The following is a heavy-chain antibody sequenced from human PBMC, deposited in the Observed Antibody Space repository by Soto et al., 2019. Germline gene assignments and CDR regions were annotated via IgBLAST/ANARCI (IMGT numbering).Heavy chain of an antibody. D-gene: IGHD3-10*01. CDR3: VLRFAVVGGVLNPLYYGRDV. V-gene: IGHV1-3*01. CDR2: INAGNGDT. Sequence: GASVKVSCKASGYSFTTYGMHWVRQAPGQRLEWMGWINAGNGDTRYAQKFQGRITITGDTSATTAYMELGSLGSEDTAVYYCVLRFAVVGGVLNPLYYGRDVWGQGTTVTVSS. J-gene: IGHJ6*02. CDR1: GYSFTTYG.